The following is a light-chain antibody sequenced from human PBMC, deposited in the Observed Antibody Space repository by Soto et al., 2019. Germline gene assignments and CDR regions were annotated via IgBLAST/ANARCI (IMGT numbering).Light chain of an antibody. CDR1: YGDIGTYDS. CDR2: GVN. Sequence: QSVLTQPASVSGSPGQSITVSCTGTYGDIGTYDSVSWYQHHPGRAPKLLIFGVNRRPSGISYRFSASKSGNTASLTISGLQAEDEADYYCTSYTRDTTYVFGTGTKV. CDR3: TSYTRDTTYV. V-gene: IGLV2-14*01. J-gene: IGLJ1*01.